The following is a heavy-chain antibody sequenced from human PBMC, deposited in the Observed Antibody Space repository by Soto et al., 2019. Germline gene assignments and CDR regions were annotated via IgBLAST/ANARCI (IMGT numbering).Heavy chain of an antibody. CDR1: GYTFTSYY. CDR2: INPSGGST. CDR3: ARGRIAVAGKSWFDP. V-gene: IGHV1-46*01. Sequence: ASVKVSCKASGYTFTSYYMHWVRQAPGQGLEWMGIINPSGGSTSYAQKFQGRVTMTRDTSTSTVYMELSSLRSEDTAVYYCARGRIAVAGKSWFDPWGQGTLVTVSS. D-gene: IGHD6-19*01. J-gene: IGHJ5*02.